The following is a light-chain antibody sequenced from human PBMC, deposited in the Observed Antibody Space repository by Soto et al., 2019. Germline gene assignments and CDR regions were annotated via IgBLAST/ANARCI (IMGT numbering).Light chain of an antibody. CDR2: GAS. J-gene: IGKJ1*01. CDR1: QTIGRY. CDR3: QQSYSSPWT. V-gene: IGKV1-39*01. Sequence: DIQMTQSPSSLSASVGDRVTITCRASQTIGRYLNWYQQKPGEVPNVLIYGASSLQSGVPSRFSGSRSGTDFTLTISSLQPEDFATYYCQQSYSSPWTFGQGTKVEI.